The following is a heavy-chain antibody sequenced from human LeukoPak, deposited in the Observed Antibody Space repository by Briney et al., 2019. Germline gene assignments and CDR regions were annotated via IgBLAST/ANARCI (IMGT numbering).Heavy chain of an antibody. J-gene: IGHJ4*02. CDR2: INHSGST. V-gene: IGHV4-34*01. D-gene: IGHD6-19*01. CDR1: GGSFSGYY. CDR3: AASIAEAGFVY. Sequence: SETLSFTCAVYGGSFSGYYWSWIRQPPGKGLEWIGEINHSGSTNYNPSLKSRVTISVDTSKNQFSLKLSSVTAADTAVYYCAASIAEAGFVYWGQGTLVTVSS.